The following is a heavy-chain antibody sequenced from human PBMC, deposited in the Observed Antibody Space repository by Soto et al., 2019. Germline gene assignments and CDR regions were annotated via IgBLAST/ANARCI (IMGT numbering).Heavy chain of an antibody. CDR2: MNPNSGNT. J-gene: IGHJ5*02. CDR1: GYTFTSYD. D-gene: IGHD6-13*01. CDR3: ARAAAAGNWFDP. Sequence: QVQLVQSGAEVKKPGASVKVSCKASGYTFTSYDINWVRQATGQGLEWMGWMNPNSGNTGYAQKFQGRVTMTRNISISTAYMELSSLRSEDTAGYYCARAAAAGNWFDPWGQGTLVTVSS. V-gene: IGHV1-8*01.